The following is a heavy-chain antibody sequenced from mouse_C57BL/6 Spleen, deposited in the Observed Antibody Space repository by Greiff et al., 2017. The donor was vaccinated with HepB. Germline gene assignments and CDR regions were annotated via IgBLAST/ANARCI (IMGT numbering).Heavy chain of an antibody. CDR3: ARGNYGSSGYFDY. D-gene: IGHD1-1*01. CDR1: GYTFTSYW. J-gene: IGHJ2*01. V-gene: IGHV1-64*01. CDR2: IHPNSGST. Sequence: QVQLQQPGAELVKPGASVKLSCKASGYTFTSYWMHWVKQRPGQGLEWIGMIHPNSGSTNYNEKFKSKATLTVDKSSSTAYMQLSSLTSEDSAVYYCARGNYGSSGYFDYWGQGTTLTVSS.